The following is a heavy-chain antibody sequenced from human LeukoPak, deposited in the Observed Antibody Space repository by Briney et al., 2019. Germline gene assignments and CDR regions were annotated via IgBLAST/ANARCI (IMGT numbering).Heavy chain of an antibody. J-gene: IGHJ3*01. CDR2: ILPDGRDK. CDR1: GFTVSRIG. V-gene: IGHV3-33*01. CDR3: ARNARDSAFDL. D-gene: IGHD3/OR15-3a*01. Sequence: AGWSLSLDCAAAGFTVSRIGRLWVRQAPGKGRVWVAVILPDGRDKYYEDSLTGRFTISRANSKDPLYLQMNRLRADDTAEYYCARNARDSAFDLWGQGTMVTVSS.